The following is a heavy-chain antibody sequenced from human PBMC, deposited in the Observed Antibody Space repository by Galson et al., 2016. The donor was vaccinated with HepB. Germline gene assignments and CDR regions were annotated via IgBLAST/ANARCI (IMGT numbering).Heavy chain of an antibody. CDR2: INPNSGVT. D-gene: IGHD3-10*01. Sequence: SVKVSCKASGYTFTGYYMHWVRQAPGQGLEWMGWINPNSGVTTYAQKFQGRVTMTGDTSISTAYMELSRLRSDDTAFYYCARVPYYYHGGSHFYPSAFDIWGQGTMVTVSS. CDR3: ARVPYYYHGGSHFYPSAFDI. J-gene: IGHJ3*02. CDR1: GYTFTGYY. V-gene: IGHV1-2*02.